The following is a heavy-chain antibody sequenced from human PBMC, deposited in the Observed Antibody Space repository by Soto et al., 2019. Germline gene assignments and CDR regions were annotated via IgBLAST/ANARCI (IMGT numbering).Heavy chain of an antibody. Sequence: GASVKVSCKASGYTFTSYYMHWVRRAPGQGLEWMGIINPSGGSTSYAQKFQGRVTMTRDTSTSTVYMELSSLRSEDTAVYYCARGGDCSSTSCYRSGPRYYYYGMDVWGQGTTVTVSS. V-gene: IGHV1-46*01. CDR3: ARGGDCSSTSCYRSGPRYYYYGMDV. CDR2: INPSGGST. J-gene: IGHJ6*02. CDR1: GYTFTSYY. D-gene: IGHD2-2*01.